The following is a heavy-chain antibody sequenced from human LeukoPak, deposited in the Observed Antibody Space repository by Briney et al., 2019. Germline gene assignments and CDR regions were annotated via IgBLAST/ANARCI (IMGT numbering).Heavy chain of an antibody. J-gene: IGHJ5*02. D-gene: IGHD6-13*01. V-gene: IGHV3-73*01. CDR3: TTSYSGNSWYDWFGP. Sequence: GGSPRLSCAASGFTFSGSSIHWVRQASGKGLEWVGLIRTKANSYATAYAASVTGRFTISRDDSKGTSFLQMNSLKTEDTALYFCTTSYSGNSWYDWFGPWGQGTLVTVSS. CDR1: GFTFSGSS. CDR2: IRTKANSYAT.